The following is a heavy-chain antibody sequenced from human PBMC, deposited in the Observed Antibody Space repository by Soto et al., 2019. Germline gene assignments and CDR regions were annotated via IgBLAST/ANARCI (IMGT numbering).Heavy chain of an antibody. J-gene: IGHJ4*02. Sequence: SETLSLTCSVSGAVTVSGSYYWSWIRQRPGKGLECLGYIFNSGSAYYNPSLRSRVTISIDTSKDEFSLTLSSVTAADTAVYFCARGYSGYDYNFDYWGQGVSVTVSS. CDR2: IFNSGSA. D-gene: IGHD5-12*01. CDR3: ARGYSGYDYNFDY. CDR1: GAVTVSGSYY. V-gene: IGHV4-31*03.